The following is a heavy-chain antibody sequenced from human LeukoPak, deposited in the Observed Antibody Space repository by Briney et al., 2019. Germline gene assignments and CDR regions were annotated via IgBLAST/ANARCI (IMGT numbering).Heavy chain of an antibody. CDR2: INSGGTVT. D-gene: IGHD3-22*01. V-gene: IGHV3-74*01. CDR1: GFTFSDFW. Sequence: QPGGSLRLSCAASGFTFSDFWMHWVRQAPGKGLVWVSRINSGGTVTNYADSVKGRLTISRDNSKNTLYLQMNSLRAEDTAVYFCAKNYDSSGFYYWDHWGQGTLVTVSS. CDR3: AKNYDSSGFYYWDH. J-gene: IGHJ4*02.